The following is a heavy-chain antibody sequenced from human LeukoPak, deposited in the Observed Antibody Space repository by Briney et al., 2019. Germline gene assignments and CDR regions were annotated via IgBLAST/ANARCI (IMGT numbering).Heavy chain of an antibody. Sequence: GGSLRLSCTVSGFTVSSNSMSWVRQAPGKGLEWVSFIYSDNTHYSDSVKGRFTISRDNSKNTLYLQMNSLRAEDTAVYYCARETCTTCHTYSYNYYMDVWGKGTTVTVSS. V-gene: IGHV3-53*01. CDR2: IYSDNT. D-gene: IGHD2-2*01. CDR1: GFTVSSNS. J-gene: IGHJ6*03. CDR3: ARETCTTCHTYSYNYYMDV.